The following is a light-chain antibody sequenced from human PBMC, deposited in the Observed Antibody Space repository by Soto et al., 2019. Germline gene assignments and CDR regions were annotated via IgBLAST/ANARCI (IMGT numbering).Light chain of an antibody. CDR3: QQYNFWPPLT. CDR1: QSVNSN. V-gene: IGKV3-15*01. J-gene: IGKJ4*01. Sequence: EIVMTQSPATLSVSPGERATLSCRASQSVNSNLAWYRQKPGQAPRLLISDASTRATGVPARFSGSGSGTELTLTISRLQSEDSRRYYCQQYNFWPPLTFGGGTKGEI. CDR2: DAS.